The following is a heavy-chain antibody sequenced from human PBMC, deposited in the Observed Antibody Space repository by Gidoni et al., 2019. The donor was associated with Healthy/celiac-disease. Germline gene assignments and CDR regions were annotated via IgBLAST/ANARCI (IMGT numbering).Heavy chain of an antibody. V-gene: IGHV4-39*01. D-gene: IGHD2-8*01. CDR1: GGSISSRSYY. J-gene: IGHJ4*02. CDR3: ARMVYAYYFDY. Sequence: QLQLQESGPGLVKPSETLSLTCTVSGGSISSRSYYWGWIRQPPGKGLEWIGSIYYSGSTYYNPSLKSRVTISVDTSKNQFSLKLSSVTAADTAVYYCARMVYAYYFDYWGQGTLVTVSS. CDR2: IYYSGST.